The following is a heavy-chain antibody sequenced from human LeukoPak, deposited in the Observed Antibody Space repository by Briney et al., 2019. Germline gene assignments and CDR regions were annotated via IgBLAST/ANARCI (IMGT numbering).Heavy chain of an antibody. V-gene: IGHV4-39*01. CDR1: GGSVSISSYY. J-gene: IGHJ4*02. Sequence: SETLSLTCTVSGGSVSISSYYWGWIRQPPGKGLEWIGSMYYTGSTYYNPSLKSRVTISVDTSKNQFSLELSSVIASDTAVYYCARHVGYYDTTGNFRDYWGQGTLVTVSS. CDR2: MYYTGST. CDR3: ARHVGYYDTTGNFRDY. D-gene: IGHD3-22*01.